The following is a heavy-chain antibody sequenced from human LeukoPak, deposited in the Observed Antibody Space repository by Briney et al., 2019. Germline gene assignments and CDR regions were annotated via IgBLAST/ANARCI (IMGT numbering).Heavy chain of an antibody. CDR3: AKGGASVTRYVDY. CDR1: GFTFSSYS. Sequence: AGGSLRLSCAASGFTFSSYSMQWVRQTPGKGLEWVGIMSNSGENTFYGEAVKGRFTISRDNSQNTLYLQMNSLRPEDTAVYYCAKGGASVTRYVDYWSQGTLVIVYS. V-gene: IGHV3-30*18. D-gene: IGHD4-17*01. CDR2: MSNSGENT. J-gene: IGHJ4*02.